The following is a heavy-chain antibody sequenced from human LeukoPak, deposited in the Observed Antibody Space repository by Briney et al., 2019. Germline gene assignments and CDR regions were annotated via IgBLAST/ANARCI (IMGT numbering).Heavy chain of an antibody. CDR1: GDSIGSFY. D-gene: IGHD5-24*01. Sequence: NPSETLSLTCTVSGDSIGSFYWSWLRQPPGKGLEWIGHISYSGDTNYTPSLKSRVSLSVDTSKNQFSLRLTSVTAADTAVYFCARQRSQFLLPSADWYFDLWGRGTLVTVSS. CDR2: ISYSGDT. CDR3: ARQRSQFLLPSADWYFDL. V-gene: IGHV4-59*08. J-gene: IGHJ2*01.